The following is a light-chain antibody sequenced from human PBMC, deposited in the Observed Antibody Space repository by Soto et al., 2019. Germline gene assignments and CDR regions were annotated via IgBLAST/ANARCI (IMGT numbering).Light chain of an antibody. V-gene: IGKV1-5*01. CDR2: DAT. CDR3: QQYNSYSPT. J-gene: IGKJ1*01. CDR1: QSISSW. Sequence: NQMSPSPSTLSGSVRDRVNITGLASQSISSWLAWYQQKPGKAPKLLIHDATSLESGVPSRFSGSGSGTEFTLTISSLQPDECATYYCQQYNSYSPTYGQGTKVDIK.